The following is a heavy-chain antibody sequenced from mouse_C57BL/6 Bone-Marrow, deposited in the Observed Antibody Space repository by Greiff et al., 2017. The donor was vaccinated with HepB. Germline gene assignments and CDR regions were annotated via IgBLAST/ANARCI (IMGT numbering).Heavy chain of an antibody. CDR1: GFTFSSYA. Sequence: EVHLVESGGGLVKPGGSLKLSCAASGFTFSSYAMSWVRQTPEKRLEWVATISDGGSYTYYPDNVKGRFTISRDNAKNNLYLQMSHLKSEDTAMYYCAREFDYDGGYWGHSTTLKVST. D-gene: IGHD2-4*01. J-gene: IGHJ2*01. CDR2: ISDGGSYT. V-gene: IGHV5-4*01. CDR3: AREFDYDGGY.